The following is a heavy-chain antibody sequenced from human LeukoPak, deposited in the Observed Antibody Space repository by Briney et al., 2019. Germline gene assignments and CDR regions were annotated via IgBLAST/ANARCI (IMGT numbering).Heavy chain of an antibody. V-gene: IGHV4-59*01. D-gene: IGHD2-2*01. CDR1: GGSISSYY. J-gene: IGHJ4*02. Sequence: SETLSLTCTVSGGSISSYYWSGIRQPPGKGLEWIGYIYYSGSTNYNPSLKSRVTISVDTSKNQFSLKLSSVTAADTAVYYCARVKSTGWFDYWGQGALVTVSS. CDR2: IYYSGST. CDR3: ARVKSTGWFDY.